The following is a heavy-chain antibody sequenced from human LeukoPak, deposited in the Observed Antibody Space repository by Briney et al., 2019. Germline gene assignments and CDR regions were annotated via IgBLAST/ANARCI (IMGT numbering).Heavy chain of an antibody. D-gene: IGHD2-15*01. V-gene: IGHV1-8*01. CDR3: ARGPPRYCSGGSCYNGPLSWFEP. Sequence: SVKVSCKPSRYTFTSYDINWVRQATGQGLKGMGWMNPNSGNIAYAQKFQGRVTMTRNTSITTAYMELSRLRSEDTAVYYCARGPPRYCSGGSCYNGPLSWFEPWGQGTLVTVSS. CDR1: RYTFTSYD. CDR2: MNPNSGNI. J-gene: IGHJ5*02.